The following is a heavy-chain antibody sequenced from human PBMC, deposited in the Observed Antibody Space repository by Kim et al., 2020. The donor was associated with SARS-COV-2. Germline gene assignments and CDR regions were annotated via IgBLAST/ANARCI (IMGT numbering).Heavy chain of an antibody. Sequence: GGSLRLSCAASGFTFSSYAMSWVRQAPGKGLEWVSAISGSGGSTYYADSVKGRFTISRDNSKNTLYLQMNSLRAEDTAVYYCAKGILWFGELPYFDYWGQGTLVTVSS. CDR3: AKGILWFGELPYFDY. V-gene: IGHV3-23*01. CDR2: ISGSGGST. CDR1: GFTFSSYA. J-gene: IGHJ4*02. D-gene: IGHD3-10*01.